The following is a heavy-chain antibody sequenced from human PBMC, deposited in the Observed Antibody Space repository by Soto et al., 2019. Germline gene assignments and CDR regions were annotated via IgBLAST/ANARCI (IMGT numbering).Heavy chain of an antibody. CDR2: IDPSDSYT. CDR1: GYSFTTYW. J-gene: IGHJ5*02. D-gene: IGHD2-15*01. Sequence: SLKISCKGSGYSFTTYWISWVRQMPGKGLEWMGRIDPSDSYTNYSPSFQGHVTISADKSISTAYLQWSSLKASDTAMYYCARFDIGALDPWGQGTLVTVSS. V-gene: IGHV5-10-1*01. CDR3: ARFDIGALDP.